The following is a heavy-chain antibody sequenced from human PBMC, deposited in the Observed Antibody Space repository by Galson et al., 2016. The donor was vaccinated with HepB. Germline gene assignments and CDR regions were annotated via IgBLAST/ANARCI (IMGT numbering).Heavy chain of an antibody. CDR2: ISYDGGSN. Sequence: LRLSCAASGFTFSRIAMHWVRQAPGKGLKWVAVISYDGGSNYYADSVKGRLTISRDNSKNTLYLQMNSLRAEDAAVYYCARVIGGTLDALDTWGQGTMVTVAA. J-gene: IGHJ3*02. CDR1: GFTFSRIA. V-gene: IGHV3-30*04. D-gene: IGHD2-21*01. CDR3: ARVIGGTLDALDT.